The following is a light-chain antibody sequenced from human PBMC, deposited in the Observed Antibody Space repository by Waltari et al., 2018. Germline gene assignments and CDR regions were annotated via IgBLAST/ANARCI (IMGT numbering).Light chain of an antibody. CDR2: GAS. V-gene: IGKV3-20*01. J-gene: IGKJ2*01. Sequence: EIVLTQSPGTLSLSPVERSTLSCIASQSVSSSYLACYQQKPGQAPRLLIYGASSRATGIPDRFSGSGSGTDFTLTISRLEPEDSAVYHCQQYNSSPYTFGQGTKLEI. CDR3: QQYNSSPYT. CDR1: QSVSSSY.